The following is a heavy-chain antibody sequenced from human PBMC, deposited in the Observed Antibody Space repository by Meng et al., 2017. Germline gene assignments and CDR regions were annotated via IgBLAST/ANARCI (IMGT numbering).Heavy chain of an antibody. CDR1: GFSFSSYW. V-gene: IGHV3-7*01. CDR2: IKQDGSEK. Sequence: GGSLRLSCAASGFSFSSYWMSWVRQAPGKGLEWVANIKQDGSEKYYVDSVKGRFTISRDNAKNYLYLQMNSLRAEDTAVYYCARVSRGPTTWIQLDYYYGMDVWGQGTTVTVSS. J-gene: IGHJ6*02. CDR3: ARVSRGPTTWIQLDYYYGMDV. D-gene: IGHD5-18*01.